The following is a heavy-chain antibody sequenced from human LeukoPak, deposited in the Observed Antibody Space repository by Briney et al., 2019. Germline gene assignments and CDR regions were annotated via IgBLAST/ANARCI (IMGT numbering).Heavy chain of an antibody. CDR1: GYTFTTYD. CDR2: MNPNNGNT. J-gene: IGHJ3*01. Sequence: ASVKVSCKASGYTFTTYDINWVRQATGQGLEWMGSMNPNNGNTDYAQKFQGRVTITRDTSMSTAYMELSSLRSEDTAVYYCARDYIRRGTIFGTREDAFDVWGQGTMVTVSS. CDR3: ARDYIRRGTIFGTREDAFDV. V-gene: IGHV1-8*03. D-gene: IGHD3-3*01.